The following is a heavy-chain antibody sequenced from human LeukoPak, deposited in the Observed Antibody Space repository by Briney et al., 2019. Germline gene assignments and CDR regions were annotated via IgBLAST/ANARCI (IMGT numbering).Heavy chain of an antibody. CDR1: GYTFTGYY. CDR2: INPNSGGT. V-gene: IGHV1-2*02. CDR3: ASLGIAAAGTDYCGMDV. D-gene: IGHD6-13*01. J-gene: IGHJ6*02. Sequence: ASVKVSCKASGYTFTGYYMHWVRQAPGQGLEWMGWINPNSGGTNYAQKFQGRVTMTRDTSISTAYMELSRLRSDDTAVYYCASLGIAAAGTDYCGMDVWGQGTTVTVSS.